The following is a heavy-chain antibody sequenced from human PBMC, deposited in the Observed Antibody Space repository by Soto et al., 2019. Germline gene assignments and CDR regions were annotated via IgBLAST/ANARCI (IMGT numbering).Heavy chain of an antibody. CDR1: GGTFSSYA. Sequence: GASVKVSCKASGGTFSSYAISWVRQAPGQGLEWMGGIIPIFGTANYAQKFQGRVTITADESTSTAYMELSSLRSEDTAVYYCAKDSSSWNHYFDYWGQGTLVTVSS. J-gene: IGHJ4*02. CDR3: AKDSSSWNHYFDY. CDR2: IIPIFGTA. V-gene: IGHV1-69*13. D-gene: IGHD6-13*01.